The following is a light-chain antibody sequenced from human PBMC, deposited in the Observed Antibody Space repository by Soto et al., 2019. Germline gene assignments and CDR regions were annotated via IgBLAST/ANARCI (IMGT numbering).Light chain of an antibody. Sequence: EIVLTQSPATLSLSPRERATLSCRASQSVSSYLAWYQQKPGQAPRLLIYDASNRATGIPARFSGSGSGTDFTLTISSLEPEDFALYYCQQRSNWLPITFGQGTRLDIK. V-gene: IGKV3-11*01. CDR2: DAS. CDR3: QQRSNWLPIT. CDR1: QSVSSY. J-gene: IGKJ5*01.